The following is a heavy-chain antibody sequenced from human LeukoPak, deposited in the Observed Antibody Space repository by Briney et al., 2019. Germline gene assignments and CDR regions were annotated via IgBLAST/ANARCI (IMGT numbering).Heavy chain of an antibody. Sequence: ASVKVSCKASGYTFTGYYMHWVRQAPGQGLEWMGWINPNSGGTNYAQKFQGRVTMTRDTSISTAYMELSRLRSDDTAVYYCARCRGYYYDSSGYPYYFDYWGQGTLVTVSS. D-gene: IGHD3-22*01. CDR2: INPNSGGT. CDR1: GYTFTGYY. V-gene: IGHV1-2*02. CDR3: ARCRGYYYDSSGYPYYFDY. J-gene: IGHJ4*02.